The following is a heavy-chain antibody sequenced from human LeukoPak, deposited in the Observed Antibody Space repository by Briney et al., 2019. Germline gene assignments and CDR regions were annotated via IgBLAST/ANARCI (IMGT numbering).Heavy chain of an antibody. D-gene: IGHD3-16*02. CDR3: ARDGHDYIWGSYLN. J-gene: IGHJ4*02. V-gene: IGHV3-7*01. CDR1: GFTFSSYW. Sequence: GGSLRLSCAASGFTFSSYWMSWVRQAPGRGLEWVANIKQDGSEKYYVDSVKGRFTISRDNAKNSLYLQMNSLRAEDTAVYYCARDGHDYIWGSYLNWGQGTLVTVSS. CDR2: IKQDGSEK.